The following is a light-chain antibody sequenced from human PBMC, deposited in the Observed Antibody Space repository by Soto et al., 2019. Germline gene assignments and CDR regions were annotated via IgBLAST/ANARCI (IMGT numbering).Light chain of an antibody. Sequence: DIHMTQSPSSLSASVGDRVTITCRASQSISSYLNWYQQKPGKAPKLLIYAASSLQSGVPSRFSGSGSGTDFTLTISSLQPEDFATYYCQQRKTFGQGTKVEIK. J-gene: IGKJ1*01. CDR1: QSISSY. CDR2: AAS. V-gene: IGKV1-39*01. CDR3: QQRKT.